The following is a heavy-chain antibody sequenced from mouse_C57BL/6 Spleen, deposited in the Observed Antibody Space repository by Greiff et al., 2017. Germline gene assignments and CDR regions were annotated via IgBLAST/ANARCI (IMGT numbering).Heavy chain of an antibody. CDR2: IYPGDGDT. Sequence: VQLQQSGPELVKPGASVKISCKASGYAFSSSWMNWVKQRPGKGLEWIGRIYPGDGDTNYNGKFKGKATLTADQTSSTAYMPLSSLTSEDSAVYFSTRHHYGGYYWYFDVWGTGTTVTVSS. J-gene: IGHJ1*03. D-gene: IGHD1-1*02. CDR3: TRHHYGGYYWYFDV. CDR1: GYAFSSSW. V-gene: IGHV1-82*01.